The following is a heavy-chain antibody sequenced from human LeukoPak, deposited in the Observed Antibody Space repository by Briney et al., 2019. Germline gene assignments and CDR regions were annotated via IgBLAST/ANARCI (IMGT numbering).Heavy chain of an antibody. CDR1: GYTFTSYG. J-gene: IGHJ4*02. V-gene: IGHV1-18*01. CDR3: ARDRSAVRYSGSYLGLIDC. D-gene: IGHD1-26*01. Sequence: ASVKVSCKASGYTFTSYGISWVRQAPGQGLEWMGWISAYNGNTNYAQKLQGRVTMTTDTSTSTAYMELRSLRSDDTAVYYCARDRSAVRYSGSYLGLIDCWGQGTLVTVSS. CDR2: ISAYNGNT.